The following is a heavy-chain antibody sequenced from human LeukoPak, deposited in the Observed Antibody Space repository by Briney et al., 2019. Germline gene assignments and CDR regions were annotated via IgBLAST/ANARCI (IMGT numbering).Heavy chain of an antibody. V-gene: IGHV4-39*01. Sequence: SETLSLTCTVSGGSISGSSYFWCWIRQPPGQGLEWIGSMYYIGSTYYNPSLKSPVNLSVDTSKNQFSLKVSSVTAADTAVYYCSRQGRYPSSGWYTWGQGTLVTVSS. CDR3: SRQGRYPSSGWYT. J-gene: IGHJ5*02. D-gene: IGHD6-19*01. CDR1: GGSISGSSYF. CDR2: MYYIGST.